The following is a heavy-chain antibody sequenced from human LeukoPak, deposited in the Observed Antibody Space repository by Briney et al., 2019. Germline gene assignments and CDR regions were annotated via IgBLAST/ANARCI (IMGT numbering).Heavy chain of an antibody. V-gene: IGHV3-48*03. CDR3: ALLAVASDFDY. D-gene: IGHD6-19*01. CDR1: GFPFSIYE. J-gene: IGHJ4*02. Sequence: GGSLRLSCAVSGFPFSIYEMNWVRQAPGKGLEWVSNIGSSGAAIYYADSVRGRFTISRDNAENSLYLQMNSLRAEDTAVYYCALLAVASDFDYWGQGALVTVSS. CDR2: IGSSGAAI.